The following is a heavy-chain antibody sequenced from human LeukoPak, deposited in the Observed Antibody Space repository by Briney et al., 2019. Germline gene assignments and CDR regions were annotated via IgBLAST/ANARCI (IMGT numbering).Heavy chain of an antibody. Sequence: GASVKVSCKASGYSFSSYYMHWVRQAPEQGLEWMGIINPSGGGTSSAETFQGRVTMTRDTSTSTVYMELSSLRSEDTALYYCARGEYCTAGTCPPGLSWGQGTLVTVSS. D-gene: IGHD2-15*01. CDR2: INPSGGGT. CDR3: ARGEYCTAGTCPPGLS. V-gene: IGHV1-46*01. J-gene: IGHJ4*02. CDR1: GYSFSSYY.